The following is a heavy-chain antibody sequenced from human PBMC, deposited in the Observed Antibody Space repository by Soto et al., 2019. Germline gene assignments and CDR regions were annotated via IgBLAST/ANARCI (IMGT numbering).Heavy chain of an antibody. V-gene: IGHV1-2*02. Sequence: QVQLVQSGAEVKKPGASVKVSCKASGYTFTDYYMHWVRQAPGQGLEWMGWIDPDSGGTNYAQKFQGRVTMTRDTSISTAYMELSRLRSDDTAMYYCAKKGGSGWPFDHWGQGTLVTVSS. CDR1: GYTFTDYY. D-gene: IGHD6-19*01. CDR3: AKKGGSGWPFDH. CDR2: IDPDSGGT. J-gene: IGHJ4*02.